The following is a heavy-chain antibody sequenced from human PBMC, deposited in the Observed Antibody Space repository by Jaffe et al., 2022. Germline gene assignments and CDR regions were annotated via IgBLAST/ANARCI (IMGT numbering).Heavy chain of an antibody. Sequence: QVQLQESGPGLVKPSQTLFLTCTVSGGSISSGSYYWSWIRQPAGKGLEWIGRIYTSGSTNYNPSLKSRVTISVDTSKNQFSLKLSSVTAADTAVYYCAREWGGYDYRDYYYYMDVWGKGTTVTVSS. CDR2: IYTSGST. V-gene: IGHV4-61*02. CDR3: AREWGGYDYRDYYYYMDV. CDR1: GGSISSGSYY. D-gene: IGHD5-12*01. J-gene: IGHJ6*03.